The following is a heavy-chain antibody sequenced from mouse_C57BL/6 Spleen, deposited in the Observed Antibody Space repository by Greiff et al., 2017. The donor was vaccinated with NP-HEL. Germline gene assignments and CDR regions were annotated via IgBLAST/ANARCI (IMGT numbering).Heavy chain of an antibody. D-gene: IGHD3-2*02. V-gene: IGHV1-54*01. J-gene: IGHJ4*01. CDR3: ARLEGTAQAHYYAMDY. CDR2: INPGSGGT. Sequence: VKLMESGAELVRPGTSVKVSCKASGYAFTNYLIEWVKQRPGQGLEWIGVINPGSGGTNYNEKFKGKATLTADKSSSTAYMQLSSLTSEDSAVYFCARLEGTAQAHYYAMDYWGQGTSVTVSS. CDR1: GYAFTNYL.